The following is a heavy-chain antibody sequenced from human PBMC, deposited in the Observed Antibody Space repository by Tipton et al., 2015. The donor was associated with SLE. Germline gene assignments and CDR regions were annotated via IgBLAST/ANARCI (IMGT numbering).Heavy chain of an antibody. Sequence: QSGAEVKKPGASVKVSCKASGCTFTSYYMHWVRQAPGQGLEWMGIINPSGGSTSYAQKFQGRVTMTRDTSTSTVYMELSSLRSEDTAVYYCAREGLEYCSSTSCPWDYWGQGTLVTVSS. CDR2: INPSGGST. D-gene: IGHD2-2*01. V-gene: IGHV1-46*01. CDR1: GCTFTSYY. J-gene: IGHJ4*02. CDR3: AREGLEYCSSTSCPWDY.